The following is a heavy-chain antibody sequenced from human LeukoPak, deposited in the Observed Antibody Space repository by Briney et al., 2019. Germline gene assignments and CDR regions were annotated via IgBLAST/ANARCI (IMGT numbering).Heavy chain of an antibody. Sequence: GGSLRLSCAASGFTFSNYGMHWVRQAPGKGLEWVAVIWYDGSNKYYADSVKGRFTISRDNSKNTLYLQMNSLRAEDTAVYYCARAGDYGGNSGVYWGQGTLATVSS. CDR1: GFTFSNYG. D-gene: IGHD4-23*01. J-gene: IGHJ4*02. V-gene: IGHV3-33*01. CDR2: IWYDGSNK. CDR3: ARAGDYGGNSGVY.